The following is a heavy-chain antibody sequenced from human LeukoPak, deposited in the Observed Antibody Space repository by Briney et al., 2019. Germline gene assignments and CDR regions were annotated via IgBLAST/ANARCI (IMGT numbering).Heavy chain of an antibody. D-gene: IGHD2-15*01. Sequence: PSETLSLTCTVSGGSISSYYWSWIRQPPGKGLEWIGYIYYSGSTNYNPSLKSRVTILVDTSKNQFSLKLSSVTAADTAVYYCARAPYCSGGSCYRIYYYYMDVWGKGTTVTVSS. V-gene: IGHV4-59*01. CDR3: ARAPYCSGGSCYRIYYYYMDV. J-gene: IGHJ6*03. CDR2: IYYSGST. CDR1: GGSISSYY.